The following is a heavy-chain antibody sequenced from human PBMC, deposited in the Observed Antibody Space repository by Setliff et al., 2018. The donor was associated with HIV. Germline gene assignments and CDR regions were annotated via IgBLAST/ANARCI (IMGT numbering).Heavy chain of an antibody. CDR1: GYMILGYK. CDR2: ISPDNGAA. J-gene: IGHJ3*01. V-gene: IGHV1-2*06. CDR3: ARPRVFDSFDV. Sequence: ASGEGLCKAIGYMILGYKMSWVRQAPGQGLEWIGRISPDNGAAEYAPKFQGRVRMTLDTSISTAYLEIPRLTSDDAAVYYCARPRVFDSFDVWGQGTLVTVSS.